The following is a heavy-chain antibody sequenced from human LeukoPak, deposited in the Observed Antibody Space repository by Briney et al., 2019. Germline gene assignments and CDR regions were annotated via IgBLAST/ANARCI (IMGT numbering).Heavy chain of an antibody. CDR2: ITTSSDDT. D-gene: IGHD6-13*01. CDR3: VRDMTARSWHAFDS. Sequence: GGSLRLSCAASGFTFSSHDMDWVRQAPGKGLEWISHITTSSDDTQYADSVKGRFIISRDNVKDSLYLQMNSLRAEDTAVYYCVRDMTARSWHAFDSWGRGTLVTVSS. V-gene: IGHV3-48*03. J-gene: IGHJ4*02. CDR1: GFTFSSHD.